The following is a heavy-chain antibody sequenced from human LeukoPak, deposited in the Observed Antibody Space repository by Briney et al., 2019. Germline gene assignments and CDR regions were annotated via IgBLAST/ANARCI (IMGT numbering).Heavy chain of an antibody. Sequence: GASVKVSCKASGYTFSSYSMHWVRQAPGQGLEWMGIINPSGGSTSYAQKFQGRVTMTRYTSTSTVYMELSSLRSEDTAVYYCARRTSGYYYLDVWGQGTTVTVSS. CDR3: ARRTSGYYYLDV. D-gene: IGHD3-22*01. CDR2: INPSGGST. CDR1: GYTFSSYS. V-gene: IGHV1-46*01. J-gene: IGHJ6*02.